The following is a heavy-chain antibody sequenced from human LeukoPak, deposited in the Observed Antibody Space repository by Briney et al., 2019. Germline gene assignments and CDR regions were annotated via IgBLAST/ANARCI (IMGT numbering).Heavy chain of an antibody. CDR3: ARTPRGWYFDL. V-gene: IGHV4-59*01. CDR2: IHYSGTT. CDR1: GGSFSDDY. J-gene: IGHJ2*01. Sequence: SETLSLTCTVSGGSFSDDYWSWLRQPPGKGLEWIAYIHYSGTTNYNPSLKSRVTISMDTSKKQFSLKVSSVTAADTAVYYCARTPRGWYFDLWGRGTLVTVSS.